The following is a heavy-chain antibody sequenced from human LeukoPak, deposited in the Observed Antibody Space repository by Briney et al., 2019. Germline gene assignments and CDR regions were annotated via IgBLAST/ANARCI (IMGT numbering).Heavy chain of an antibody. CDR1: GYSFTSYW. Sequence: GESLKIPCKGSGYSFTSYWIGWVRQMPGKGLEWMGIIYPGDSDTRYSPSFQGQVTISADKSISTAYLQWSSLKASDTAMYYCARHSHVDTAMVSYYYYGMDVWGQGTTVTVSS. D-gene: IGHD5-18*01. J-gene: IGHJ6*02. V-gene: IGHV5-51*01. CDR3: ARHSHVDTAMVSYYYYGMDV. CDR2: IYPGDSDT.